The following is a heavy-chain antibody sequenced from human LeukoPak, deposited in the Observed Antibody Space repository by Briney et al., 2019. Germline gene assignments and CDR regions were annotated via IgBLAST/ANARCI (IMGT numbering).Heavy chain of an antibody. V-gene: IGHV4-59*11. Sequence: SETLSLTCTVSGGSISSHYWSWLRQPPGKGLEWIGYIYYSGSTNYNPSLKSRVTISVDTSKDQFSLKLSSVTAADTAVYYCARDYYGSSGAPFFDYWGQGTLVTVSS. CDR2: IYYSGST. D-gene: IGHD3-22*01. CDR3: ARDYYGSSGAPFFDY. J-gene: IGHJ4*02. CDR1: GGSISSHY.